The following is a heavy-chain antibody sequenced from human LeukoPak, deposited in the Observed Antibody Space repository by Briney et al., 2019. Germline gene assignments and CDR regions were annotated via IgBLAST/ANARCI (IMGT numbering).Heavy chain of an antibody. V-gene: IGHV3-53*01. D-gene: IGHD3-22*01. Sequence: GGSLRLSCAASGFTVSSNYISWVRQAPGKGLEWVSVIYSGGSTYYADSVKGRFTISRDNSKNTLYLQMNSLRAEDTAVYYCARDLGSSGSDAFDIWGQGTMVTVSS. CDR1: GFTVSSNY. CDR3: ARDLGSSGSDAFDI. CDR2: IYSGGST. J-gene: IGHJ3*02.